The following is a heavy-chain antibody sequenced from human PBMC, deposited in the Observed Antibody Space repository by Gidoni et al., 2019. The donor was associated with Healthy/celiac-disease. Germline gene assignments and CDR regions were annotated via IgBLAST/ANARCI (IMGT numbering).Heavy chain of an antibody. CDR2: IKSKTDGVTT. CDR1: GFTSSNAW. Sequence: EVQLVESGGGWVKPGGSLRLACAASGFTSSNAWMRWVRQAPWKGLEWVGRIKSKTDGVTTDYAAPVKGRFTISRDDSKNTLYLQMNSLKTEDTAVYYCTTEDYDYVWGSYSFDYWGQGTLVTVSS. J-gene: IGHJ4*02. V-gene: IGHV3-15*01. D-gene: IGHD3-16*01. CDR3: TTEDYDYVWGSYSFDY.